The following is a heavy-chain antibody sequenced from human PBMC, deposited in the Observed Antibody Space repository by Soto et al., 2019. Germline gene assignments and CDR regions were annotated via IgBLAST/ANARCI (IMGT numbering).Heavy chain of an antibody. CDR2: ISNDERTI. J-gene: IGHJ4*02. CDR1: GFTLSSYW. D-gene: IGHD1-26*01. CDR3: GCHLLAH. V-gene: IGHV3-74*01. Sequence: EEQLVLPGGGLVQPGGSLRLSCAASGFTLSSYWMHWVRQAPGKGLEWVSRISNDERTISYADSVKGRFTISRDNAKNTVYLQMNNLRAEDTAMYYCGCHLLAHWGQGTLVSVAS.